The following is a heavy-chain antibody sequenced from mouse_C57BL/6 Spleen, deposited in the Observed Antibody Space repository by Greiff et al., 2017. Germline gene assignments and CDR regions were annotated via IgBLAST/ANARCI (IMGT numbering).Heavy chain of an antibody. V-gene: IGHV1-82*01. CDR3: ARSLYSNPAWFAY. CDR1: GYAFSSSW. D-gene: IGHD2-5*01. CDR2: IYPGDGDT. Sequence: QVQLQQSGPELVKPGASVKISCKASGYAFSSSWMNWVKQRPGKGLEWIGRIYPGDGDTNYNGKFKGKATLTADKSSSTAYMQLSSLTSEDSAVYFCARSLYSNPAWFAYWGQGTLVTVSA. J-gene: IGHJ3*01.